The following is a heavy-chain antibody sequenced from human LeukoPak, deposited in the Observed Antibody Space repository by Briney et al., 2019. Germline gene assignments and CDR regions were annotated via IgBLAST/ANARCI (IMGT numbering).Heavy chain of an antibody. CDR2: INPSGGST. V-gene: IGHV1-46*01. CDR1: GYTFTSYY. J-gene: IGHJ6*03. D-gene: IGHD6-13*01. CDR3: ARSFSLAGLAAAGIHYYMDV. Sequence: ASVKVSCKASGYTFTSYYMHWVRQAPGQGLEWMGIINPSGGSTSYAQKFQGRVTMTRDMSTSTVYMELSGLRSEDTAVYYCARSFSLAGLAAAGIHYYMDVWGKGTTVTVSS.